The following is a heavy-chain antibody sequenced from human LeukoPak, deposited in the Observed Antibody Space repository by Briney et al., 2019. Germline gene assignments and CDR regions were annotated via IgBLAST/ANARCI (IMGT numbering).Heavy chain of an antibody. CDR1: GGSISSYY. D-gene: IGHD2-21*02. Sequence: PSETLSLTCTVSGGSISSYYWSWIRQPPGKGLEWIGYIYYSGSTNYNPSLKSRVTISVDTSKDQFSLKLSSVTAADTAVYYCASVKVTDNWCDPWGQGTLVTVSS. CDR3: ASVKVTDNWCDP. J-gene: IGHJ5*02. CDR2: IYYSGST. V-gene: IGHV4-59*01.